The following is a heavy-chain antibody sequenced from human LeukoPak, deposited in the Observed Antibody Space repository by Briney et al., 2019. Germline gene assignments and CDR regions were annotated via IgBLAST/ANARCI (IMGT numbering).Heavy chain of an antibody. CDR3: ARGAKLFYYYDSSGYWRGYYFDY. J-gene: IGHJ4*02. Sequence: PSETLSLTCAVYGGSFSGYYWSWIRQPPGKGLEWIGEINHSGSTNYNPSLKSRVTISVDTSKNQFSLKLSSVTAADTAVYYCARGAKLFYYYDSSGYWRGYYFDYWGQGTLVTVSS. V-gene: IGHV4-34*01. CDR1: GGSFSGYY. CDR2: INHSGST. D-gene: IGHD3-22*01.